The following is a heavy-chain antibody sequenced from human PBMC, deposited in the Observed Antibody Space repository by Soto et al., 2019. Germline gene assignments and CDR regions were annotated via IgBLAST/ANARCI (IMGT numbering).Heavy chain of an antibody. V-gene: IGHV6-1*01. J-gene: IGHJ6*02. CDR1: GDSVSSNSAA. Sequence: SQTLSLTCAISGDSVSSNSAAWNWIRQSPSRGLEWLGRTYYRSKWYNDYAVSVKSRITINPDTSKHQFSLQLNSVTPEDTAVYYCARVELVLHDIFYGMDVWGQGTTVTVSS. CDR3: ARVELVLHDIFYGMDV. D-gene: IGHD3-9*01. CDR2: TYYRSKWYN.